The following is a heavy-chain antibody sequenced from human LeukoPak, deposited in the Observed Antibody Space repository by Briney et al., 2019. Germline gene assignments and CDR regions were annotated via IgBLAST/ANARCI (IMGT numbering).Heavy chain of an antibody. J-gene: IGHJ6*02. V-gene: IGHV4-34*01. CDR3: ARVRSPTYSNYGRYYYGMDV. CDR1: GGSFSGYY. Sequence: PSETLSLTCAVYGGSFSGYYWSWIRQPPGKGLEWIGEINHSGSTNYNPSLKSRVTISVDTSKNQFSLKLSSVTAADTAVYYCARVRSPTYSNYGRYYYGMDVWGQGTTVTVSS. D-gene: IGHD4-11*01. CDR2: INHSGST.